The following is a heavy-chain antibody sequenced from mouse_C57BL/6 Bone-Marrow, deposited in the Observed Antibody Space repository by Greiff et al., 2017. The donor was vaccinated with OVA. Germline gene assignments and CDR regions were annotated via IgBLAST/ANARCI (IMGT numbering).Heavy chain of an antibody. CDR1: GYTFTNYW. CDR2: IAPSDSYI. CDR3: AHYGSILYLHY. J-gene: IGHJ2*02. Sequence: QVQLQQSGAELVRPGTSVKLSCKASGYTFTNYWMHWVKQRPGQGLEWIGVIAPSDSYINYNQKFKGRATLTVDTSSSTAYMHLSSLTSEDSAVYYCAHYGSILYLHYWGQGTSLTVSS. V-gene: IGHV1-59*01. D-gene: IGHD1-1*01.